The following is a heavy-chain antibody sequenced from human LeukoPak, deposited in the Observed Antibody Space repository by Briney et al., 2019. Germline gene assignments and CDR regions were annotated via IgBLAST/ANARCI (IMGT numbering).Heavy chain of an antibody. D-gene: IGHD2-2*01. CDR2: INPNSGGI. CDR1: GYTFTGYY. CDR3: WVVVVPAAPDV. Sequence: GASVKVSCKASGYTFTGYYMHWVRHAPGQGLEWMGWINPNSGGINYAQKFQGRVTMTRDTSISTAYMELSRLRSDDTAVYYCWVVVVPAAPDVWGKGTTVTVSS. J-gene: IGHJ6*04. V-gene: IGHV1-2*02.